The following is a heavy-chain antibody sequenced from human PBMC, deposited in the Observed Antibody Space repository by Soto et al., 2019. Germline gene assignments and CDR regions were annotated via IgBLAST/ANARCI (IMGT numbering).Heavy chain of an antibody. Sequence: QVPLVESGGGGVQPGRSLRLSCAASGFTFSSYAMHWVRQAPGTGLEWVAVISYDGSNKYYGDSVKGRFTISRDNSKHTLYLQMNRLKGEDTAVYYCAGDLISRVLRFLEWSYGMDVWGQGTTVTVSS. J-gene: IGHJ6*02. CDR1: GFTFSSYA. CDR2: ISYDGSNK. CDR3: AGDLISRVLRFLEWSYGMDV. D-gene: IGHD3-3*01. V-gene: IGHV3-30-3*01.